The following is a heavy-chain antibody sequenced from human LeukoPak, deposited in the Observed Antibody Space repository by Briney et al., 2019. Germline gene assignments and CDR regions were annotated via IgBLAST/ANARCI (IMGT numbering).Heavy chain of an antibody. CDR2: ISWNSNSI. D-gene: IGHD5-18*01. V-gene: IGHV3-9*01. CDR1: GFTFDDYA. J-gene: IGHJ4*02. Sequence: GGSLRLSCAASGFTFDDYAMLWVRQAPGKGLEWVSGISWNSNSIDYADSVKGRFTISRDNANNSLYLQMNSLKPEDTAFYYCAKGKRGYNYVALFDSWGQGTLVTVSS. CDR3: AKGKRGYNYVALFDS.